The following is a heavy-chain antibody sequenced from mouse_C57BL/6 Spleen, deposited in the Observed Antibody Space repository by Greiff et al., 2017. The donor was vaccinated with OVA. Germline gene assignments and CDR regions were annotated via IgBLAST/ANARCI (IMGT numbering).Heavy chain of an antibody. CDR1: GYTFTDYY. CDR3: ARRGDGNYPYWYFDV. V-gene: IGHV1-19*01. D-gene: IGHD2-1*01. J-gene: IGHJ1*03. Sequence: EVQLQQSGPVLVKPGASVKMSCKASGYTFTDYYMNWVKQSHGKSLEWIGVINPYNGGTSYNQKFKGKATLTVDKSSSTAYMELNSLTSEDSAVYYCARRGDGNYPYWYFDVWGTGTTVTVSS. CDR2: INPYNGGT.